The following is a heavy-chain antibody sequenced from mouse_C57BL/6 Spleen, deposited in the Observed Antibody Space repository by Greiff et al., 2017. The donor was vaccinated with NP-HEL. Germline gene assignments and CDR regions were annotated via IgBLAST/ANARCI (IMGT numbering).Heavy chain of an antibody. CDR2: ISYDGSN. CDR3: ARERDYDSAWFAY. J-gene: IGHJ3*01. V-gene: IGHV3-6*01. Sequence: EVKLQESGPGLVKPSQSLSLTCSVTGYSITSGYYWNWIRQFPGNKLEWMGYISYDGSNNYNPSLKKRISITRDTSKNQFFLKLNSVTTEDTATYYCARERDYDSAWFAYWGQGTLVTVSA. CDR1: GYSITSGYY. D-gene: IGHD2-4*01.